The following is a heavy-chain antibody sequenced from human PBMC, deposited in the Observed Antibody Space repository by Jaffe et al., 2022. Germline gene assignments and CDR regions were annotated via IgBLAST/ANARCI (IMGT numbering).Heavy chain of an antibody. CDR3: ARRKCGTSSCPGAFDY. CDR1: GYSFTTNW. Sequence: EVQLVQSGAAVKKPGESLKISCKASGYSFTTNWIGWVRQMPGKGPEWMGIINPGDSDITYSPSFQGQVTISADKSISTAYLQWSSLKASDTAMYYCARRKCGTSSCPGAFDYWGQGTLVTVSS. CDR2: INPGDSDI. D-gene: IGHD2-2*01. J-gene: IGHJ4*02. V-gene: IGHV5-51*03.